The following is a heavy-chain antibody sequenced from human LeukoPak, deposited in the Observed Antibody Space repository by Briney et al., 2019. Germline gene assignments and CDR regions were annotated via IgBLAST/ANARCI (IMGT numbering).Heavy chain of an antibody. V-gene: IGHV3-30-3*01. CDR1: GFTFSSYA. CDR2: ISYDGSNK. CDR3: ARDPSGSYYEYYFDY. J-gene: IGHJ4*02. D-gene: IGHD1-26*01. Sequence: PGGSLTLSCAASGFTFSSYAMHWVRQAPGKGLEWVAVISYDGSNKYYADSVKGRFTISRDNSKNTLYLQMNSLRAEDTAVYYCARDPSGSYYEYYFDYWGQGTLVTVSS.